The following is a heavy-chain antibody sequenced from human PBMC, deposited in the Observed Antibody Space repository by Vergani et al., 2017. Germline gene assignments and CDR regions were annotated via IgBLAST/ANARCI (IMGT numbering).Heavy chain of an antibody. CDR3: ARDGGGYCSGGSCPGTS. CDR1: GYTFTSYA. D-gene: IGHD2-15*01. CDR2: INTNTGNP. Sequence: QVQLVQSGAEVKKPGASVKVSCKASGYTFTSYAMNWVRQAPGQGLEWMGWINTNTGNPTYAQGLPGRFVFSLDTSVSTAYLQISSLKAEDTAVYYCARDGGGYCSGGSCPGTSWGQGTMVTVSS. J-gene: IGHJ3*01. V-gene: IGHV7-4-1*02.